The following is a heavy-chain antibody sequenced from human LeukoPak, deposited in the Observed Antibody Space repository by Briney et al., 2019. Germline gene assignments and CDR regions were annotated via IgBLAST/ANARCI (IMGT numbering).Heavy chain of an antibody. CDR2: IYYSGST. V-gene: IGHV4-31*03. J-gene: IGHJ3*02. Sequence: SQTLSLTCTVSGGSISSGGYYWSWIRQHPGKGLEWIGYIYYSGSTYYNPSLKSRVTISVDTSKNQFSLKLSSVTAADTAVYYCARKTTVTTIRAFDIWGQGTMVTVSS. CDR1: GGSISSGGYY. CDR3: ARKTTVTTIRAFDI. D-gene: IGHD4-17*01.